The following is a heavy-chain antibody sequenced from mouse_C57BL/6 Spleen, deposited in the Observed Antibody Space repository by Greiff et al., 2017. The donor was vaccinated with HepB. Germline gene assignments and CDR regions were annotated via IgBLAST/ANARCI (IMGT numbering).Heavy chain of an antibody. V-gene: IGHV1-42*01. CDR3: ARGATVVATRGYYAMDY. Sequence: EVKLQQSGPELVKPGASVKISCKASGYSFTGYYMNWVKQSPEKSLEWIGEINPSTGGTTYNQKFKAKATLTVDKSSSTAYMQLKSLTSEDSAVYYCARGATVVATRGYYAMDYWGQGTSVTVSS. D-gene: IGHD1-1*01. CDR2: INPSTGGT. CDR1: GYSFTGYY. J-gene: IGHJ4*01.